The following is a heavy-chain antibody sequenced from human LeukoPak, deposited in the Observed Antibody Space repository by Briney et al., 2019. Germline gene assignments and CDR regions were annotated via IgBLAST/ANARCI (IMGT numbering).Heavy chain of an antibody. CDR1: GFTFSSYG. CDR2: IRYDGSNK. Sequence: GGSLRLSCAASGFTFSSYGMHWVRQAPGKGLEWVAFIRYDGSNKYYADSVKGRFTISGDNSKNTLYLQMNSLRAEDTAVYYCARDRRLRGIAAAGGWGQGTLVTVSS. D-gene: IGHD6-13*01. J-gene: IGHJ4*02. CDR3: ARDRRLRGIAAAGG. V-gene: IGHV3-30*02.